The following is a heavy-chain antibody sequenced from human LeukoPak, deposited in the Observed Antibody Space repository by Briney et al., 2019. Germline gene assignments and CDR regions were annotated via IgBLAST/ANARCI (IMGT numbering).Heavy chain of an antibody. D-gene: IGHD3-3*01. CDR1: GYTFSSYW. CDR2: IYPGDSDT. Sequence: GESLRISCKGSGYTFSSYWIGWVRQMPGKGLEWMGIIYPGDSDTRYSPSLQGRVTISVDTSIGTAYLQWSSLKASDTAIYYCARQNDFRLDYWGQGTLVTVSS. V-gene: IGHV5-51*01. J-gene: IGHJ4*02. CDR3: ARQNDFRLDY.